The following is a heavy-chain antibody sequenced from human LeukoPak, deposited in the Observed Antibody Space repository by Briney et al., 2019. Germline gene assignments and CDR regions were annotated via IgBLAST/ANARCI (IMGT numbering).Heavy chain of an antibody. D-gene: IGHD3-10*01. CDR1: GGSISSYY. J-gene: IGHJ4*02. CDR2: IYYSGST. CDR3: ARDPAFYGSGD. V-gene: IGHV4-59*01. Sequence: SETLSLTCTVSGGSISSYYWSWIRQPPGKGLEWIGYIYYSGSTNYNPSLKSRVTISVDTSKNQFSLRLSSVTAADTAVYYCARDPAFYGSGDWGQGTLATVSS.